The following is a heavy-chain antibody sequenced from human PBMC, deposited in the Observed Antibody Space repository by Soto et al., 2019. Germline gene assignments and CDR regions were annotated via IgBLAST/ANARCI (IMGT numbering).Heavy chain of an antibody. CDR1: GASISSGDYF. D-gene: IGHD5-12*01. V-gene: IGHV4-30-4*01. J-gene: IGHJ4*02. CDR3: AREKGYISGPKNFDY. Sequence: SETLSLTCTVSGASISSGDYFWSWIRQSPGKGLEWIGYIYDSGSSYYNPSLKSRVTMSVDTSKNQFSLKLRSVTAADTAVYYCAREKGYISGPKNFDYWGQGTLVTVSS. CDR2: IYDSGSS.